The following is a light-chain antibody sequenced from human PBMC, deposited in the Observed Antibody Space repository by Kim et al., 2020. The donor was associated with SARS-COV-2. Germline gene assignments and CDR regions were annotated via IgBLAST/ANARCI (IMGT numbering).Light chain of an antibody. Sequence: SYELTQPSSVSQAPGEKATITCGGSDIGTKGVHWYQQKPGQAPVLVIYNQIHRPSGIPDRFSASNSGSTATLTIARVEDGDEADYYCQVWDSNSDHVLFGGGTKLTVL. J-gene: IGLJ3*02. CDR3: QVWDSNSDHVL. CDR2: NQI. V-gene: IGLV3-21*01. CDR1: DIGTKG.